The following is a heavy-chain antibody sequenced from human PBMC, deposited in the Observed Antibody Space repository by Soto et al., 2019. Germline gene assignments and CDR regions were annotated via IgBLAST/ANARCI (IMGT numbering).Heavy chain of an antibody. D-gene: IGHD6-19*01. Sequence: PSETLSLTCTVSGDSVSSGRYYWSWIRQPPGKALEWIAYIYYSGSTNYNPSLKSRVTISRDTSKNQFSLKLTSVTAADTAVYYCARSGGGSGWLGGQGTLVNVSS. J-gene: IGHJ4*02. CDR2: IYYSGST. CDR1: GDSVSSGRYY. CDR3: ARSGGGSGWL. V-gene: IGHV4-61*01.